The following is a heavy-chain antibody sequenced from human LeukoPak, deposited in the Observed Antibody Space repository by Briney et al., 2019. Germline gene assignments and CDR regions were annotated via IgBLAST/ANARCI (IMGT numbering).Heavy chain of an antibody. V-gene: IGHV3-74*01. J-gene: IGHJ6*04. D-gene: IGHD3-10*02. CDR2: IDHDGINT. CDR1: GFTFSTYW. CDR3: AELGITMIGGV. Sequence: GGSLRLSCAASGFTFSTYWMHWVRQAPGKGLVWVSRIDHDGINTYYADSVKGRFTISRDNAKNTLYLRMNSLRADDTAVYYCAELGITMIGGVWGKGTTVTISS.